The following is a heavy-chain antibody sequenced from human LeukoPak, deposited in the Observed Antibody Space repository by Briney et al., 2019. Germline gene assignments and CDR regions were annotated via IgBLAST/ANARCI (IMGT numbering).Heavy chain of an antibody. J-gene: IGHJ5*02. D-gene: IGHD6-6*01. CDR2: ISYDGSNK. Sequence: GGSLRLSCAASGFTFSSYAMHWVRQAPGKGLEWVAVISYDGSNKYYADSVKGRFTISRDNSKNTLYLQMNSLRAEDTAVYYCVYSSSSGPPFDPWGQGTLVTVSS. V-gene: IGHV3-30*03. CDR3: VYSSSSGPPFDP. CDR1: GFTFSSYA.